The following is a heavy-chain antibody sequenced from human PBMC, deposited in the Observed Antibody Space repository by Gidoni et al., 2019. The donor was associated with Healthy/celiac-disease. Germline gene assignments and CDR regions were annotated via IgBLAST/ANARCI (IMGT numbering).Heavy chain of an antibody. V-gene: IGHV4-39*01. CDR2: IYYSGST. CDR3: ARHLTGTTGYNWFDP. D-gene: IGHD1-7*01. CDR1: GGSISSSSYY. J-gene: IGHJ5*02. Sequence: QLQLQESGPGLVKPSETLSLTCTVSGGSISSSSYYWGWIRQPPGKGLEWIGSIYYSGSTYYNPSLKSRVTISVDTSKNQFSLKLSSVTAADTAVYYCARHLTGTTGYNWFDPWGQGTLVTVSS.